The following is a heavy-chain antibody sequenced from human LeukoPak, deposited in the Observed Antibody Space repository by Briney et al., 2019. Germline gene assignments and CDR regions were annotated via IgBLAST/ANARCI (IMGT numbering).Heavy chain of an antibody. CDR1: GGTFRTYS. CDR2: IIPVLDIS. V-gene: IGHV1-69*02. Sequence: SVNVSCKASGGTFRTYSISWVRQAPGQGLEWMGRIIPVLDISNYAQNFLGRVTITADESTSIAYMELSSLRSEDTAVYYCARFYYDSNGYYYGFDNWGQGTLVTVSS. CDR3: ARFYYDSNGYYYGFDN. J-gene: IGHJ4*02. D-gene: IGHD3-22*01.